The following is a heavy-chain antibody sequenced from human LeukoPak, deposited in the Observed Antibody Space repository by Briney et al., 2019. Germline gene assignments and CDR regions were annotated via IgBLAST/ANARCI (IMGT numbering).Heavy chain of an antibody. Sequence: PGGSLRLSCAASGFTFSDYYMSWIRQAPGKGLEWVSYISSSSSYTNYADSVKGRFTISRDSAKNSLYLQMNSLRAEDTAVYYCASLITMVRVDAFDIWGQGTMVTVSS. CDR2: ISSSSSYT. D-gene: IGHD3-10*01. CDR3: ASLITMVRVDAFDI. J-gene: IGHJ3*02. CDR1: GFTFSDYY. V-gene: IGHV3-11*03.